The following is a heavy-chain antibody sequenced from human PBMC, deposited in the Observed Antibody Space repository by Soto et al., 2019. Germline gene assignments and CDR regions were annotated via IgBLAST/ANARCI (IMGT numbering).Heavy chain of an antibody. CDR3: ARAGDSSGPVALGY. CDR2: IYHSGST. CDR1: GDSISSGGSS. V-gene: IGHV4-30-2*01. D-gene: IGHD6-19*01. J-gene: IGHJ4*02. Sequence: PSETLSLTCAVSGDSISSGGSSWSWIRQPPGKGLEWIGYIYHSGSTYYNPSLKSRVTISVDRSKNQFSLKLSSVTAADTAVYYCARAGDSSGPVALGYWGQGTLVTV.